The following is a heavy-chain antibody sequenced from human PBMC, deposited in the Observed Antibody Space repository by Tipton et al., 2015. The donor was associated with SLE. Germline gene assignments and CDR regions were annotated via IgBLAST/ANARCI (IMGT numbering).Heavy chain of an antibody. J-gene: IGHJ4*02. D-gene: IGHD1-26*01. CDR2: LYHSGDT. V-gene: IGHV4-38-2*02. CDR1: GGSISSDY. Sequence: TLSLTCKVSGGSISSDYWSWIRQPPGRRLGYLASLYHSGDTYYNPSLRSRLTISMDTSKNRFSLRLRSVTAADTAVYYCVRINSGASRLFDYWGQGMLVAVSS. CDR3: VRINSGASRLFDY.